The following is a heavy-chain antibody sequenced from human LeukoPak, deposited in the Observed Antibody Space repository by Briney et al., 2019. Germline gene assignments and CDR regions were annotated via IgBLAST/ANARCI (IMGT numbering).Heavy chain of an antibody. CDR3: ARGSPSYGSGSYYRRIYYYYGMDV. D-gene: IGHD3-10*01. CDR1: GGSISSTSHY. V-gene: IGHV4-39*01. CDR2: IYYSGST. Sequence: PSETLSLTCTVSGGSISSTSHYWGWIRQPPGKGLEWIGSIYYSGSTYYNPSLKSRVTISVDTSKNQFSLKLSSVTAADTAVYYCARGSPSYGSGSYYRRIYYYYGMDVWGQGTTVTVSS. J-gene: IGHJ6*02.